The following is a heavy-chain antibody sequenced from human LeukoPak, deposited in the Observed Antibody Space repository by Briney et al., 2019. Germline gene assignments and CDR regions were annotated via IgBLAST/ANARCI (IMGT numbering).Heavy chain of an antibody. J-gene: IGHJ4*02. CDR1: GYTFTGYH. CDR3: ARARTPGIAADPFDY. V-gene: IGHV1-2*02. CDR2: INPNSGGT. Sequence: ASVKVSCKASGYTFTGYHMHWVRQPPGQGLEWMGWINPNSGGTNYAQKFQGRVTMTRDTSISTAYMELSRLRSDDTAVYYCARARTPGIAADPFDYWGQGTLVTVSS. D-gene: IGHD6-13*01.